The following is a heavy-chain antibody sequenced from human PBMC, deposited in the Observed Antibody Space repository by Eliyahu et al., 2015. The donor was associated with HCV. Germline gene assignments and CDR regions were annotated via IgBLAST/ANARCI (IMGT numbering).Heavy chain of an antibody. CDR1: GYTXTXYD. CDR2: MNPNSGNT. V-gene: IGHV1-8*01. J-gene: IGHJ6*02. Sequence: QVQLVQSGAEVKKPGASVKVXCKASGYTXTXYDIXWVRXATGQGLEWMGWMNPNSGNTGYAQKFQGRVTMTRNTSISTAYMELSSLRSEDTAVYYCARGNYDFWSGYYYYYGMDVWGQGTTVTVSS. CDR3: ARGNYDFWSGYYYYYGMDV. D-gene: IGHD3-3*01.